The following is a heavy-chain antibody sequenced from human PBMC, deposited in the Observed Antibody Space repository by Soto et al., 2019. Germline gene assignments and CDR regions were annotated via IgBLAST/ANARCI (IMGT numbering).Heavy chain of an antibody. D-gene: IGHD1-1*01. J-gene: IGHJ4*02. CDR2: ISGSDGKT. V-gene: IGHV3-23*01. CDR1: GFSFGSYA. Sequence: PGGSLRLSCAASGFSFGSYALSWVRQAPGKGLEWVSTISGSDGKTFYADSVKGRFSISRDNAKNSLYLQMNSLRAEDTAVYYCARSGFFWNDDSLDYCGQGTLVTVSS. CDR3: ARSGFFWNDDSLDY.